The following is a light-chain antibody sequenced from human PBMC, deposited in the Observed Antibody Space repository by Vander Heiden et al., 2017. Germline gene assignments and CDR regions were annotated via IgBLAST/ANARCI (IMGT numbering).Light chain of an antibody. V-gene: IGKV1-39*01. J-gene: IGKJ2*01. CDR3: QQSYSTLSYT. CDR2: AAS. Sequence: DIQMTQSPSSLSASVGDRVTITCRVSQSISSYLSWYQQKSGKAPNLLIYAASSLQSGVPSRFSGSGSGTDFTLTIRSLQPEDFATYYCQQSYSTLSYTFGQGTKLEIK. CDR1: QSISSY.